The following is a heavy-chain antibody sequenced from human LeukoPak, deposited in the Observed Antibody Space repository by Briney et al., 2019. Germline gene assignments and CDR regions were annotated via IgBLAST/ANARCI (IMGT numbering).Heavy chain of an antibody. Sequence: PGRSLRLSCAASGFTFSSYAMNWVRQAPGKGLEWVSGISGGGGSTDYADSVKGRFTISRDNSKNTLYLQMNSLRAEDAAVYYCAKVRTPLGYYFDYWGQGTLVTVSS. CDR2: ISGGGGST. CDR3: AKVRTPLGYYFDY. V-gene: IGHV3-23*01. D-gene: IGHD4-23*01. CDR1: GFTFSSYA. J-gene: IGHJ4*02.